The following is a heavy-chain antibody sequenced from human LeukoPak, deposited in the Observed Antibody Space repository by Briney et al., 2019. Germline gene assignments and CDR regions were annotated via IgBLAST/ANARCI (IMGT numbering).Heavy chain of an antibody. CDR2: ISYDGSNQ. CDR3: ARGHRWELYLALEDH. Sequence: GGSLRLSCAASGFTFSSYAMHWVRQAPGKGLEWVAVISYDGSNQYYADSVKGRFTISRDNSKNTLYLQMNSLRVDDTAVYYCARGHRWELYLALEDHWGQGTLVPVSS. J-gene: IGHJ4*02. CDR1: GFTFSSYA. V-gene: IGHV3-30*04. D-gene: IGHD1-26*01.